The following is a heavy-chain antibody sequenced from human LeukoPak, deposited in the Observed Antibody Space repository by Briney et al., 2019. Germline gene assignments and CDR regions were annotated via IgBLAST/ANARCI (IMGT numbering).Heavy chain of an antibody. Sequence: ASVKVSCKASGYTFTSYYMHWVRQAPGQGLEWMGIINPSGGSTSYVQRFQGRVTMTRDTSTSTVYMELSSLRSEDTAVYYCARGSILHPQWEYQLFYYFDYWGQGTLVTVSS. D-gene: IGHD2-2*01. CDR2: INPSGGST. CDR3: ARGSILHPQWEYQLFYYFDY. CDR1: GYTFTSYY. J-gene: IGHJ4*02. V-gene: IGHV1-46*03.